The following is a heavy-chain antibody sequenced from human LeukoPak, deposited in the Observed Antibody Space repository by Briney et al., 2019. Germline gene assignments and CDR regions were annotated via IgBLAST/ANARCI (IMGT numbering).Heavy chain of an antibody. J-gene: IGHJ4*02. CDR1: GYPFSSYW. D-gene: IGHD3-3*01. V-gene: IGHV5-51*01. Sequence: GESPRISCKGSGYPFSSYWIGWVRQMPGKGLEWMGIIYPGDSDTRYSPSLQGQVTISVDTSIGTAYLQWSSLKASDTAIYYCARQNDFRLDYWGQGTLVTVSS. CDR2: IYPGDSDT. CDR3: ARQNDFRLDY.